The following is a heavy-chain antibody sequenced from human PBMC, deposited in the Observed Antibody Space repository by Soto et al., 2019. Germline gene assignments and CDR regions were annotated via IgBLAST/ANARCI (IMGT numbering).Heavy chain of an antibody. J-gene: IGHJ4*02. CDR2: IYSGGST. CDR1: GLTVCSNY. V-gene: IGHV3-66*01. Sequence: AGGCLRLACAASGLTVCSNYVSWVLQAPGKGLEWVSVIYSGGSTYYADSVKGRFTISRDNSKNTLYLQMNSLRAEDTAVYYCARDLRESTAYYFDYWGQGTLVTVS. D-gene: IGHD4-17*01. CDR3: ARDLRESTAYYFDY.